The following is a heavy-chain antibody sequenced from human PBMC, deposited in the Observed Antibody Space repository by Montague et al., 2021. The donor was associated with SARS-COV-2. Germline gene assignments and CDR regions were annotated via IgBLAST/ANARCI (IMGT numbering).Heavy chain of an antibody. CDR1: AGAIRDTDYF. CDR3: ARHRDKLGSLSWFAP. Sequence: SETLSLTCTVSAGAIRDTDYFWGWIRQPPGKGLEWIGSIYYGGTTYHNPSLKSRVTISVDTSENQFSLKLSSVTAADTAVYFCARHRDKLGSLSWFAPWGQGTLVTVSS. CDR2: IYYGGTT. V-gene: IGHV4-39*01. D-gene: IGHD3-16*01. J-gene: IGHJ5*02.